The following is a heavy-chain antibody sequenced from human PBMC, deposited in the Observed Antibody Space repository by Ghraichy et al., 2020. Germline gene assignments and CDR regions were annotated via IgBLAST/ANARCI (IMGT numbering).Heavy chain of an antibody. CDR1: GFTFSSYE. CDR2: ISSSGSTT. CDR3: ARGSYYYDTTGYLDY. V-gene: IGHV3-48*03. Sequence: LSRTCAASGFTFSSYEMNWVRQAPGKGLEWVSCISSSGSTTYYADSVKGRFTISRDNAKNSLYLQMNSLRAEDTAIYYCARGSYYYDTTGYLDYWGQGTLVTVSS. J-gene: IGHJ4*02. D-gene: IGHD3-22*01.